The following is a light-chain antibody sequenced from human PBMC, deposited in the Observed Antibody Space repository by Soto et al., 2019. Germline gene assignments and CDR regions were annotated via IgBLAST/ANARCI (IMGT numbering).Light chain of an antibody. Sequence: QSALTQPPSASGSPGQSVTISCTGTNSDVGGYNYVSWYQQHPGKAPKLMIYEVSKRPSGVPDRFSGSKSGNTASLTVSGLQAKDEADYYCSSFPGSNNFEFGGGTKLTVL. CDR1: NSDVGGYNY. CDR2: EVS. CDR3: SSFPGSNNFE. J-gene: IGLJ2*01. V-gene: IGLV2-8*01.